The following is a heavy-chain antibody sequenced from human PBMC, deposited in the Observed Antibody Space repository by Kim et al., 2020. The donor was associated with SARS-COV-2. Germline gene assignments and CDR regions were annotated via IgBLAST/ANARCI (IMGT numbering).Heavy chain of an antibody. V-gene: IGHV1-69*13. Sequence: SVKVSCKASGGTFSSYAISWVRQAPGQGLEWMGGIIPIFGTANYAQKFQGRVTITADESTSTAYMELSSLRSEDTAVYYCARNQHLAVADTFYYYYGMDVWGQGTTVTVSS. CDR1: GGTFSSYA. J-gene: IGHJ6*02. CDR3: ARNQHLAVADTFYYYYGMDV. CDR2: IIPIFGTA. D-gene: IGHD6-19*01.